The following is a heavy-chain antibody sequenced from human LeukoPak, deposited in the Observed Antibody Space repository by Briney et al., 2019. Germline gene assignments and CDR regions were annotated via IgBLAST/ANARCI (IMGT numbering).Heavy chain of an antibody. D-gene: IGHD2-2*03. Sequence: SGTLSPTCAVSGGSISSSNWWSWVRQPPGMGLEWIGEIYHSGSTNYNPSLKSRVTISVDKSKNQFSLKLNSVTAADTAVYYCARIGGGGYCSSTSCPDYWGQGTLVTVSS. CDR3: ARIGGGGYCSSTSCPDY. CDR2: IYHSGST. J-gene: IGHJ4*02. V-gene: IGHV4-4*02. CDR1: GGSISSSNW.